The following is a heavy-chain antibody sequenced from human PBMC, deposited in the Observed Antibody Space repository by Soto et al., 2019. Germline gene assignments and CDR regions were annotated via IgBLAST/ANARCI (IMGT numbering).Heavy chain of an antibody. CDR1: GGSMSSYY. CDR3: AREVRGTTIFLGYYYMDV. Sequence: SETLSLTCTVSGGSMSSYYWTWIRQPPGKGLEWIGYIYYSGSTYYNPSLKSRVTISVDTSKNQFYLKLSSVTAADTAAYYCAREVRGTTIFLGYYYMDVWGKGTTVTVSS. V-gene: IGHV4-59*01. CDR2: IYYSGST. D-gene: IGHD3-3*01. J-gene: IGHJ6*03.